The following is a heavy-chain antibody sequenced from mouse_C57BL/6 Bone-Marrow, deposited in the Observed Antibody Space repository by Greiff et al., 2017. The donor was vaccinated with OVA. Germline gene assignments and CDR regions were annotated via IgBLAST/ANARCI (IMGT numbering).Heavy chain of an antibody. J-gene: IGHJ2*01. CDR3: ASSDGYYLDY. CDR2: ISSGGSYT. CDR1: GFTFSSYG. Sequence: EVQVVESGGDLVKPGGSLKLSCAASGFTFSSYGMSWVRQTPDKRLEWVATISSGGSYTYYPDSVKGRFTISRDNAKNTLDLQMSSLKSEDTAMYYCASSDGYYLDYWGQGTTLTVSS. D-gene: IGHD2-3*01. V-gene: IGHV5-6*01.